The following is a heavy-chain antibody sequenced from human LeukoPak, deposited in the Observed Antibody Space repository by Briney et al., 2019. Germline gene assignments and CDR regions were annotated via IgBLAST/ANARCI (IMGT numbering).Heavy chain of an antibody. V-gene: IGHV1-69*13. CDR2: IIPIFGKV. CDR1: GGTFSSYG. J-gene: IGHJ3*01. CDR3: ARDQAVAATTDAFDP. D-gene: IGHD6-19*01. Sequence: SVKVSCKASGGTFSSYGIGWVRQAPGQGLEWMRGIIPIFGKVKYPQKFQGRVTITADESTSTVYMELSLRSEDTAVYYCARDQAVAATTDAFDPWGQGTMVTVSS.